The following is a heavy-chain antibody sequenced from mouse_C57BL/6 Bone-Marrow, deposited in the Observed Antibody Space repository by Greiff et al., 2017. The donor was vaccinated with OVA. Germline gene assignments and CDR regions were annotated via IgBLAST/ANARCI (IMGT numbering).Heavy chain of an antibody. CDR2: IYPRSGNT. Sequence: VKLQESGAELARPGASVKLSCKASGYTFTSYGISWVKQRTGQGLEWIGEIYPRSGNTYYNEKFKGKATLTADKSSSTAYMELRSLTSEDSAVYFCATGYGNFAWFAYWGQGTLVTVSA. CDR1: GYTFTSYG. J-gene: IGHJ3*01. CDR3: ATGYGNFAWFAY. D-gene: IGHD2-1*01. V-gene: IGHV1-81*01.